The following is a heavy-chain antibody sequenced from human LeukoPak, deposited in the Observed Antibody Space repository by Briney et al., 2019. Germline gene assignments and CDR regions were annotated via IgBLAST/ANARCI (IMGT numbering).Heavy chain of an antibody. CDR2: INPNSGGT. Sequence: AAVKVSCKASGYTFTSYYMHWVRHTPEPGLEWMEWINPNSGGTNYAQNFQGSITMTRDTSISTAYMELSRLRSDDTAVYYCATTRRYYYDSSGPDAFDLWGQGTMVTVSS. J-gene: IGHJ3*01. V-gene: IGHV1-2*02. CDR1: GYTFTSYY. D-gene: IGHD3-22*01. CDR3: ATTRRYYYDSSGPDAFDL.